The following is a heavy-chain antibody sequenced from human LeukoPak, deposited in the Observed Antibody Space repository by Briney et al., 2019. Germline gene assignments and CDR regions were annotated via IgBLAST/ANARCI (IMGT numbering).Heavy chain of an antibody. CDR1: GGSISSCSYY. CDR2: IYYSGST. J-gene: IGHJ4*02. Sequence: SETLSLTCTVSGGSISSCSYYWGWIRQPPGKGLEWIGSIYYSGSTYYNPSFKSRVTISVDTSKNQFSLKLSSVTAADTAVYYCARVPRSYDSSGFGPDLEYAGDFDYWGQGTLVTVSS. CDR3: ARVPRSYDSSGFGPDLEYAGDFDY. D-gene: IGHD3-22*01. V-gene: IGHV4-39*07.